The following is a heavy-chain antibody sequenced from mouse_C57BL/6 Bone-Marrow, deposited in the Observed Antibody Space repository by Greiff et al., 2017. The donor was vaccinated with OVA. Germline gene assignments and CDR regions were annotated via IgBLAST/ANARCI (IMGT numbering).Heavy chain of an antibody. CDR2: INPNNGGT. CDR3: ARSKGIPLCYYAMDY. J-gene: IGHJ4*01. CDR1: GYTFTDYY. V-gene: IGHV1-26*01. Sequence: VQLQQSGPELVKPGASVKISCKASGYTFTDYYMNWVKQSHGKSLEWIGDINPNNGGTSYNQKFKGKATLTVDKSSSTAYMELRSLTSEDSAVYYCARSKGIPLCYYAMDYWGQGTSVTVSS.